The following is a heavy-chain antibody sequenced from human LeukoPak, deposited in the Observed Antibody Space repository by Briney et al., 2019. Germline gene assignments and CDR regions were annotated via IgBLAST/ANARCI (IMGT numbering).Heavy chain of an antibody. V-gene: IGHV3-53*01. CDR3: ARDAILHDYGGNYDY. Sequence: GGSLRLSCAASGFAFSSYAMSWVRQAPGMGLEWVSVIYSGGSTYYADSVKGRFTISRDNSKNTLYLQMNSLRAEDTAVYYCARDAILHDYGGNYDYWGQGTLVTVSS. CDR2: IYSGGST. CDR1: GFAFSSYA. D-gene: IGHD4-23*01. J-gene: IGHJ4*02.